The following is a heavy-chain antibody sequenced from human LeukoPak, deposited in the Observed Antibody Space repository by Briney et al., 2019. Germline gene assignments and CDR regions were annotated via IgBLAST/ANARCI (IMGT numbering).Heavy chain of an antibody. CDR3: ARGIGGSYYVGYYFDY. CDR1: GYTFTSYY. Sequence: ASVKVSCKASGYTFTSYYMHWGGQAPGQGREGMGIINPSGGSTSHPHNFQGTFTITRDTSTSTVYMELSSLKSEDPAVYYCARGIGGSYYVGYYFDYWGQGTLVTVSS. V-gene: IGHV1-46*01. D-gene: IGHD1-26*01. J-gene: IGHJ4*02. CDR2: INPSGGST.